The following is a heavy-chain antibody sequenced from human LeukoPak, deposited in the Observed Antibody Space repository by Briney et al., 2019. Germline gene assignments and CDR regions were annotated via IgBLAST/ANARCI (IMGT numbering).Heavy chain of an antibody. CDR2: INPNSGGT. CDR3: ASSDHGYNDY. Sequence: ASVKVSCKASEYTFTSNYIHWVRQAPGQGLEWMGRINPNSGGTNYAQKFQGRVTMTRDTSISTAYIELSRLRSDDTAVYYCASSDHGYNDYWGQGTLVTVSS. V-gene: IGHV1-2*06. CDR1: EYTFTSNY. D-gene: IGHD5-24*01. J-gene: IGHJ4*02.